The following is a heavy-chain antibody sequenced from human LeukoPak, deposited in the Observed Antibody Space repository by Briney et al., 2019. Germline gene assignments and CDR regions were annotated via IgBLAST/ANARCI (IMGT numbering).Heavy chain of an antibody. V-gene: IGHV3-23*01. Sequence: PGGSLRLSCAASGFTFSSYAMSWVRQAPGKGLEWVSAISGSGGSTYYADSVKGRFTISRDNSKNTLYLQMNSLRAEDTAVYYCAKDPTMIVVVIPDYWDQGTLVTVSS. D-gene: IGHD3-22*01. CDR3: AKDPTMIVVVIPDY. J-gene: IGHJ4*02. CDR1: GFTFSSYA. CDR2: ISGSGGST.